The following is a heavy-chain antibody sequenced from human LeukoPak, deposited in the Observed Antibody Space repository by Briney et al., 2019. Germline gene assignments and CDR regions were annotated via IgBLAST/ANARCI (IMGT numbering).Heavy chain of an antibody. V-gene: IGHV4-34*01. CDR1: GGSFSGYY. CDR2: INHSGST. Sequence: PSETLSLTCAVYGGSFSGYYWSWIRQPPGKGLEWIGEINHSGSTNYNPSLKSRVTISVDTSKNQFSLKLSSVTAADTAVYYCARGRGHYYGSGSYYYYYHYMDVWGKGTTVTVSS. J-gene: IGHJ6*03. D-gene: IGHD3-10*01. CDR3: ARGRGHYYGSGSYYYYYHYMDV.